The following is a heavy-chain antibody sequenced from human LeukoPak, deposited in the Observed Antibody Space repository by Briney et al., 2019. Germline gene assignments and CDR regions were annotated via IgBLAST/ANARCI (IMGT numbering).Heavy chain of an antibody. Sequence: ASVKVSCKASGYTFTGYYMHSVRQAPGQGVEWMGRINPNSGGTNYAQKFQGRVTMTRDTSISTAYMELSRLRSDDTAVYYCATKDRILHLYSSSGYGPFDYWGQGNLVTVSS. CDR3: ATKDRILHLYSSSGYGPFDY. J-gene: IGHJ4*02. CDR1: GYTFTGYY. CDR2: INPNSGGT. D-gene: IGHD6-13*01. V-gene: IGHV1-2*02.